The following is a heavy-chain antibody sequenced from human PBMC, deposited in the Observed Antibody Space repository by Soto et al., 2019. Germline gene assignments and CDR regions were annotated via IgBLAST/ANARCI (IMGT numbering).Heavy chain of an antibody. CDR1: GGSISSSSYY. CDR2: IYYSGST. Sequence: QLQLQESGPGLVKPSETLSLTCTVSGGSISSSSYYWGWIRQPPGKGLEWIGSIYYSGSTYYNPSLKRRVTISVDTSKSQFSLQLISVTAADTAVYYCARRGYCSGGSCYSGFDYWGQGTLVTVSS. CDR3: ARRGYCSGGSCYSGFDY. J-gene: IGHJ4*02. V-gene: IGHV4-39*01. D-gene: IGHD2-15*01.